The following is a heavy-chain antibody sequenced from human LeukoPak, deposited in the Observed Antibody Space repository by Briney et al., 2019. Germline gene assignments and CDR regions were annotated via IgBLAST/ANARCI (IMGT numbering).Heavy chain of an antibody. J-gene: IGHJ4*02. CDR2: ISTGSSTI. Sequence: PGGSLRLSCAASGFTFSSYSMNWVRQAPGKGPEWVSYISTGSSTIYYADSVKGRFTISRDNAKSSLYLQMNSLRDEDTAVYYCARAPDYWGQGTLVTVSS. CDR3: ARAPDY. V-gene: IGHV3-48*02. CDR1: GFTFSSYS.